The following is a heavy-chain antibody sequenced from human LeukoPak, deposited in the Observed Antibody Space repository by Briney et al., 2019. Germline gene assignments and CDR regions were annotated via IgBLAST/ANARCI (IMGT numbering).Heavy chain of an antibody. Sequence: QPGVSLRLSCAASGFTFSSYWMNWVRQAPGKGLEWVANINGDGRDKYYVGSVRGRFTISRDNADNALYLQMNSLRGDDTALYYCARGVDSAIDWWGQGTLVTVSS. CDR1: GFTFSSYW. CDR3: ARGVDSAIDW. D-gene: IGHD3-9*01. V-gene: IGHV3-7*01. CDR2: INGDGRDK. J-gene: IGHJ4*02.